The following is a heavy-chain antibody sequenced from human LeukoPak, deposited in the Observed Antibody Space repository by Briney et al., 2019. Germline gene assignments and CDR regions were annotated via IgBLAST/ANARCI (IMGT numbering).Heavy chain of an antibody. CDR2: ISYDGSNK. Sequence: GGSLRLSCAASGFTFSSYGMHWVRQAPGKGLDWVAVISYDGSNKYYADSVKGRFTISRDNSKNTLYLQMNSLRAEDTAVYYCASFYGSGSPYYYYGMDVWGKGTTVTVSS. CDR3: ASFYGSGSPYYYYGMDV. CDR1: GFTFSSYG. J-gene: IGHJ6*04. V-gene: IGHV3-30*03. D-gene: IGHD3-10*01.